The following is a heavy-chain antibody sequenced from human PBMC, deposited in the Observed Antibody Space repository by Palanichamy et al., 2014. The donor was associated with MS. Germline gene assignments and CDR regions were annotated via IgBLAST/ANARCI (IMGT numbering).Heavy chain of an antibody. V-gene: IGHV5-51*03. CDR2: IYPSDSDT. J-gene: IGHJ3*02. CDR1: GYSFGNYW. Sequence: EVQLLQSGPEVKKTGDSLKISCKGSGYSFGNYWIAWVRQRPGQGLEWMGIIYPSDSDTRYSPSFQGQVTISADISLGTAYLQWSSLKASDSAMYYCARRGEVTIFTDGFDIWGQGSMVTVSS. D-gene: IGHD3-3*01. CDR3: ARRGEVTIFTDGFDI.